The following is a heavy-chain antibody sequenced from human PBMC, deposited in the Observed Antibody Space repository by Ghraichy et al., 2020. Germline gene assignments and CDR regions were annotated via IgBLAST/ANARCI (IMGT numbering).Heavy chain of an antibody. Sequence: SQTLSLTCTVSGGSISTYYWNWIRQPPGKGLEWIGYIYYSGSTNYNPSLESQVTISLDTSKNQFSLRLTSVTAADTAVYSSARRICSSTFCYPPEDNWLDPWGQGILVTVSS. CDR3: ARRICSSTFCYPPEDNWLDP. CDR1: GGSISTYY. V-gene: IGHV4-59*08. D-gene: IGHD2-2*01. CDR2: IYYSGST. J-gene: IGHJ5*02.